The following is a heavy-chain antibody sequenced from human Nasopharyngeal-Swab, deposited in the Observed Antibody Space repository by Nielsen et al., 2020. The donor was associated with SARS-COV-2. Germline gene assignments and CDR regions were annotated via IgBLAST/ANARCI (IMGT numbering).Heavy chain of an antibody. CDR2: IRQDGGEI. D-gene: IGHD2-15*01. V-gene: IGHV3-7*04. Sequence: VRQAPGKGLEWVANIRQDGGEIYYVDSVKGRFTISRDNAMNSLYLQMNSLRAEDTAVYYCARAIGALAAYWGQGTLVTVSS. J-gene: IGHJ4*02. CDR3: ARAIGALAAY.